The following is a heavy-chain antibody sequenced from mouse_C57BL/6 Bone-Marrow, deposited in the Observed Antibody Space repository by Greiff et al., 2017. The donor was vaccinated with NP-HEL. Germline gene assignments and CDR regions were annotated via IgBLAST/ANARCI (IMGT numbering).Heavy chain of an antibody. Sequence: QVQLQQSGAELVRPGASVTLSCKASGYTFTDYEMHWVKQTPVHGLEWIGAIDPETGGTAYNQKFKGKAILTADKSSSTAYMELRSLTSEDSAVYYCGAVVAFYAMDDWGQGTSVTVSS. CDR3: GAVVAFYAMDD. D-gene: IGHD1-1*01. CDR2: IDPETGGT. J-gene: IGHJ4*01. CDR1: GYTFTDYE. V-gene: IGHV1-15*01.